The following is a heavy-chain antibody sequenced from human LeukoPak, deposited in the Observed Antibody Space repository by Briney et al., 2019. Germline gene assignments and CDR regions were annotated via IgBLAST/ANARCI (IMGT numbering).Heavy chain of an antibody. CDR2: IRDSGSST. CDR1: GFTFSSYA. CDR3: AKYGPQDSGSSHFDY. V-gene: IGHV3-23*01. J-gene: IGHJ4*02. Sequence: GGSLRLSCAASGFTFSSYAMSWVRQAPGKGLEWVSAIRDSGSSTHYADSVKGRFTTPRDNSKNTLFLQMNSLRAEDTAIYYCAKYGPQDSGSSHFDYWGQGALVTVSS. D-gene: IGHD1-26*01.